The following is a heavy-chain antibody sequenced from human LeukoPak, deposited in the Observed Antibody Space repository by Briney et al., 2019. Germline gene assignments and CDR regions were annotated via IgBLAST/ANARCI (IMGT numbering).Heavy chain of an antibody. CDR3: ARDGGWHRFDY. D-gene: IGHD6-19*01. J-gene: IGHJ4*02. CDR1: GFTFRSPW. Sequence: GGSLRLSCVESGFTFRSPWMAWLRQAPEKGLEWVANINEDGSQKYYLGSVTGRFTFSRDNAKNSLYLQMNSLSAEDTAMYYCARDGGWHRFDYWGQGTLVIVSS. V-gene: IGHV3-7*03. CDR2: INEDGSQK.